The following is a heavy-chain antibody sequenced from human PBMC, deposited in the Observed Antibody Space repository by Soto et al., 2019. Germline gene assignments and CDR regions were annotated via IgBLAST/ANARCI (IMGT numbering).Heavy chain of an antibody. CDR3: AKEMFPRTVLDSSSPWGDA. D-gene: IGHD6-6*01. J-gene: IGHJ5*02. CDR1: GFTLNTYG. V-gene: IGHV3-30*18. CDR2: ISYDGSHE. Sequence: QVQLVESGGGVVQPGRSLRLSCVASGFTLNTYGMHWVRQAPCKGLEWVALISYDGSHEYYADSVKGRFTISRDISKNTLFLQMNSLRPEDTAVYYCAKEMFPRTVLDSSSPWGDAWGQGTLVTVSS.